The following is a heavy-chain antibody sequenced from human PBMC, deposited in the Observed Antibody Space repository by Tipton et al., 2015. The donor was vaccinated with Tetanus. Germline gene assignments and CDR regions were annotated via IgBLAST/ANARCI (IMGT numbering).Heavy chain of an antibody. D-gene: IGHD2-8*01. V-gene: IGHV5-51*01. Sequence: VQLVQSGGEVKKPGESLKISCKGSGYIFNNYWIGWVRQKPGKGLEWMGIIYPGGSDTRYSPSIQGQVTISVDKSINTAYLQWSSLKASDTSMFYCARAHCTDGVCNFDFWGQGALVTVAS. CDR3: ARAHCTDGVCNFDF. J-gene: IGHJ4*02. CDR1: GYIFNNYW. CDR2: IYPGGSDT.